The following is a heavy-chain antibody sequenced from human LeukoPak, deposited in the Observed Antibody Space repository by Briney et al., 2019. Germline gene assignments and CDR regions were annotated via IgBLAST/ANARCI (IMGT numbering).Heavy chain of an antibody. J-gene: IGHJ4*02. D-gene: IGHD3-10*01. V-gene: IGHV1-18*01. CDR2: ISAYNGNT. Sequence: ASVKVSCKASGYTFTSYGISWVRQAPGQGLEWMGWISAYNGNTNYAQKLQGRVTMTTDTSTSTAYMELRSLRSDDTAVYYCARDRIEAFSSGSGEITTMVRGDYWGQGTLVTVSS. CDR3: ARDRIEAFSSGSGEITTMVRGDY. CDR1: GYTFTSYG.